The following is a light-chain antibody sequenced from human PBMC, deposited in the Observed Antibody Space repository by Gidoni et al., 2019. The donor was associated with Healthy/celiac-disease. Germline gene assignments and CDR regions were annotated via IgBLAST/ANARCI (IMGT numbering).Light chain of an antibody. CDR3: CSYAGRSTLV. J-gene: IGLJ2*01. V-gene: IGLV2-23*01. CDR1: SRDVGSYNL. CDR2: AGS. Sequence: QSALTQPASVSGSPGPSITISCTGTSRDVGSYNLVSWYQQHSGKAPKLMIYAGSKRPPGVSNRFSGSKSGNTASLTISGLQAEDEADYYCCSYAGRSTLVFGGGTKLTVL.